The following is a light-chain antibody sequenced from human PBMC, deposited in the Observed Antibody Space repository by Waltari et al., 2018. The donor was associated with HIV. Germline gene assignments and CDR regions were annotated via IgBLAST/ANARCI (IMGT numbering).Light chain of an antibody. V-gene: IGKV3-15*01. J-gene: IGKJ1*01. CDR2: GAS. Sequence: EIVMTQSPATLSVSPGESASLSCRASQSFSSNFAWYQQKPGQAPRLLIYGASTRATGIPARFSGSGSGTEFTLTISSLQSEDFAVYYCQQYNKWPPTFGQGTKVEIK. CDR3: QQYNKWPPT. CDR1: QSFSSN.